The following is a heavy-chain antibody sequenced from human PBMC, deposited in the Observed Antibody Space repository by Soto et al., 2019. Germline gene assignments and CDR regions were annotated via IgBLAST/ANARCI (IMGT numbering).Heavy chain of an antibody. CDR2: IYPGDSDT. CDR1: QYSFTSYW. Sequence: PGESLKISCKGSQYSFTSYWIGWVRQMPVKGLEWMGIIYPGDSDTKYSPSFQGQVTISADKSISTAYLQWSSLKASDTAMYYCARRYYDILAAYYKDTFDVWGQGTMVTVSS. CDR3: ARRYYDILAAYYKDTFDV. V-gene: IGHV5-51*01. J-gene: IGHJ3*01. D-gene: IGHD3-9*01.